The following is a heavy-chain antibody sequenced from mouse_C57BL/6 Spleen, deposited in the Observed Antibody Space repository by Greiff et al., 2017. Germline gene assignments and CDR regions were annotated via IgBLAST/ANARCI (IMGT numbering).Heavy chain of an antibody. J-gene: IGHJ4*01. Sequence: EVHLVESGGGLVKPGGSLKLSCAASGFTFSSYTMSWVRQTPEKRLEWVATISGGGGNTYYPDSVKGRFTISRDNAKNTLYLQMSSLRSEDTALYYCASHITTVVATNAMDYWGQGTSVTVSS. CDR1: GFTFSSYT. D-gene: IGHD1-1*01. V-gene: IGHV5-9*01. CDR3: ASHITTVVATNAMDY. CDR2: ISGGGGNT.